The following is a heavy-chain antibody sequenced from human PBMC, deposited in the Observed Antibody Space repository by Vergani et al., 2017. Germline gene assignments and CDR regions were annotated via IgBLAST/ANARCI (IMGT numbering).Heavy chain of an antibody. CDR2: IYYSGST. CDR3: ARVRRYYDSSGYYRTFDY. CDR1: GGSISSGDYY. Sequence: QVQLQESGPGLVKPSQTLSLTCTVSGGSISSGDYYWSWIRQPPGKGLEWIGYIYYSGSTYYNPSLKSRVTISVDTSKNQFSLKLSSVTAADTAVYYCARVRRYYDSSGYYRTFDYWGQGTLVTVSS. V-gene: IGHV4-30-4*08. J-gene: IGHJ4*02. D-gene: IGHD3-22*01.